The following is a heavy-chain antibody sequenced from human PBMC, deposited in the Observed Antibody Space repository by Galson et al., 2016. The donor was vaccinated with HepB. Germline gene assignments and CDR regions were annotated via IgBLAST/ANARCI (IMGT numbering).Heavy chain of an antibody. CDR3: ARVPISGHNSFDY. Sequence: SLRLSCAASGFSFSSHSMNWVRQGPGKALERISYISSGGHTMYYADSVKGRFTISRDDAVNPLYLQMNSLRAEDTAVYFCARVPISGHNSFDYWGQGTPVTVSA. D-gene: IGHD3-3*02. V-gene: IGHV3-48*04. CDR2: ISSGGHTM. J-gene: IGHJ4*02. CDR1: GFSFSSHS.